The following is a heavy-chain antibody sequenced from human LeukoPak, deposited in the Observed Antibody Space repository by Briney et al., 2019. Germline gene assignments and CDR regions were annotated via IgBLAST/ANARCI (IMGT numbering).Heavy chain of an antibody. V-gene: IGHV3-15*01. J-gene: IGHJ6*03. D-gene: IGHD5-12*01. CDR3: TTLKSGYDWGSYYYYYYMDV. CDR1: GFTFTNAR. Sequence: GGSLRLSCAASGFTFTNARMNWVRQAPGKGLEWVGRIKSKTDGGTTDYAAPVKGKFTISRDDSKTTLYLQMNSLKTEDTAVYYCTTLKSGYDWGSYYYYYYMDVWGKGTTVTVSS. CDR2: IKSKTDGGTT.